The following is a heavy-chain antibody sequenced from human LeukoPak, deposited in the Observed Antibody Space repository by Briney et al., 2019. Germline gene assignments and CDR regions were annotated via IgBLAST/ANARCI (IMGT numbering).Heavy chain of an antibody. Sequence: GESLKISCQGSGYTFSSYSIAWVRQKSGKGLEWMGSVFPDDSHVTYSPSFEGQVTISVDRSISTAYLRWSSLTASDTAMYYCARLRADTAMVHGFDIWGQGTMVTVSS. CDR1: GYTFSSYS. CDR2: VFPDDSHV. J-gene: IGHJ3*02. V-gene: IGHV5-51*01. D-gene: IGHD5-18*01. CDR3: ARLRADTAMVHGFDI.